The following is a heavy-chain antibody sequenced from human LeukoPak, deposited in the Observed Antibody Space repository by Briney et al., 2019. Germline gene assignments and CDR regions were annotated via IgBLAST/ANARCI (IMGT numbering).Heavy chain of an antibody. CDR1: GYTFTGYY. V-gene: IGHV1-69*04. Sequence: SVKVSCKASGYTFTGYYMHWVRQAPGQGLEWMGRIIPILGIANYAQKFQGRVTITADKSTSTAYMELSSLRSEDTAVYYCARDERVGAPGGWFDTWGQGTLVTVSS. D-gene: IGHD1-26*01. CDR2: IIPILGIA. J-gene: IGHJ5*02. CDR3: ARDERVGAPGGWFDT.